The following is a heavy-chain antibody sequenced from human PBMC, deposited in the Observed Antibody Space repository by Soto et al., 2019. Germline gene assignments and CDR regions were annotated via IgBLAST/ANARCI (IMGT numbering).Heavy chain of an antibody. CDR1: GFSFGDFE. V-gene: IGHV3-48*03. D-gene: IGHD4-17*01. CDR3: ARETAGGALDY. Sequence: GGSLRLSCTASGFSFGDFEMNWVRQAPGKGLEWISYISSSGSTTSFAASVKGRFTISRDTAKNSLNLQMNSLRAEDTAVYYCARETAGGALDYWGQGTRVTVSS. CDR2: ISSSGSTT. J-gene: IGHJ4*02.